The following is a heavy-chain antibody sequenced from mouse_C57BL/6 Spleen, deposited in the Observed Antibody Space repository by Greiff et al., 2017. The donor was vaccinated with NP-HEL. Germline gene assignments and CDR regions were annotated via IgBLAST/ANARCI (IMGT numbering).Heavy chain of an antibody. V-gene: IGHV1-61*01. CDR3: ARRTTVVATGED. Sequence: VQLQQPGAELVRPGSSVKLSCKASGYTFTSYWMAWVKQRPGQGLEWIGNIYPSDSETHYNQKFKDKATLTVDKSSSTAYMQLSSLTAEDSAVYYCARRTTVVATGEDWGKGTTLTVSS. D-gene: IGHD1-1*01. CDR1: GYTFTSYW. J-gene: IGHJ2*01. CDR2: IYPSDSET.